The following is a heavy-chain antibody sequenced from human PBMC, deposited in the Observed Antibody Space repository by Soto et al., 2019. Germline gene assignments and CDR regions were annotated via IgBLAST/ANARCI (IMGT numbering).Heavy chain of an antibody. Sequence: QVQLQESGPGLVRPSQTLSLTCTVSGASIIRLDYYWTWIRQPPGKGLEWIGHIYHTGATYYNPSLERRVVMSVDTSNNQFSLKLSSVTAADTAVFYCARGAVVSLVRGVMGGNWFDPWGQGTLVTVSS. CDR2: IYHTGAT. CDR3: ARGAVVSLVRGVMGGNWFDP. CDR1: GASIIRLDYY. J-gene: IGHJ5*02. D-gene: IGHD3-10*01. V-gene: IGHV4-30-4*01.